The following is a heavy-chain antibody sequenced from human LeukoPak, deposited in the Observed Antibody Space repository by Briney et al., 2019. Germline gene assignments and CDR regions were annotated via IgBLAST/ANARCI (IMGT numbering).Heavy chain of an antibody. CDR1: GGSISSYY. CDR2: IYYSGST. V-gene: IGHV4-59*01. J-gene: IGHJ3*02. CDR3: ASFGYCSSTSCATPQWLFDI. D-gene: IGHD2-2*01. Sequence: SETLSLTCTVSGGSISSYYWSWIRQPPGKGLEWIGYIYYSGSTNYNPSLKSRVTISVDTSKNQFSLKLSSVTAADTAVYYCASFGYCSSTSCATPQWLFDIWGQGTMVTVSS.